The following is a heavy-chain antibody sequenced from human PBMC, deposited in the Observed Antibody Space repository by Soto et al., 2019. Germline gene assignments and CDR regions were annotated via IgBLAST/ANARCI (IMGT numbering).Heavy chain of an antibody. J-gene: IGHJ4*02. CDR2: IKYDATST. D-gene: IGHD1-26*01. CDR1: GFTFNNYW. CDR3: ARGDLGAYYFDY. Sequence: EVQLVESGGGLFQPGGSLRLSCAASGFTFNNYWIHWVRQAPGKGLVWASRIKYDATSTNYSESVKGRFSIPRDNAKNTGYLLMSSLRCDHRAVSYCARGDLGAYYFDYWGQGTRVTVSS. V-gene: IGHV3-74*01.